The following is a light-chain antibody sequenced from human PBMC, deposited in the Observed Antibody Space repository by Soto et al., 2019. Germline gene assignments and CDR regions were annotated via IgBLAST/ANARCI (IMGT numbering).Light chain of an antibody. CDR1: QSISSY. Sequence: IQMTQSPTSLSASVGDRVTIPGRASQSISSYLNWYQHKPGKAPKVLIYAATSLQSGVPSRFSGSGSGTDVTLTISSLQPEDFATYYCQQSYSTPRTFGGGTKVDIK. CDR3: QQSYSTPRT. CDR2: AAT. J-gene: IGKJ4*01. V-gene: IGKV1-39*01.